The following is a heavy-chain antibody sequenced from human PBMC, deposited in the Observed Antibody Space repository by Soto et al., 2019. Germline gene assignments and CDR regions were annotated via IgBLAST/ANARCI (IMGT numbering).Heavy chain of an antibody. CDR1: GDSISSYY. V-gene: IGHV4-59*01. J-gene: IGHJ5*02. D-gene: IGHD5-12*01. CDR3: ARGVATIGP. Sequence: SETLSLTCTVSGDSISSYYWTWIRQPPGKGLEWIGYIYYSGSTNYNPSLKSRVTISVDTSKNQFSLKLTSVTAADTAVYYCARGVATIGPWGQGTLVTSPQ. CDR2: IYYSGST.